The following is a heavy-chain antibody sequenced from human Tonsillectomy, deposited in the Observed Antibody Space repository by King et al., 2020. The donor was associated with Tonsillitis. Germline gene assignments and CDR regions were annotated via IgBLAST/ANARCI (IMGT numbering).Heavy chain of an antibody. CDR1: GYSFPIYW. CDR2: IYPGDSGT. V-gene: IGHV5-51*01. D-gene: IGHD4-17*01. Sequence: VQLVESGAEVKKPGESLKISCKGSGYSFPIYWIGWVRQVPGKSLESRGIIYPGDSGTRYSPSFQGPVTTPADKSTSTPYLQWSSLKASDTAMYYCARHVGNGDRYYFDYWGQGTLVTVSS. J-gene: IGHJ4*02. CDR3: ARHVGNGDRYYFDY.